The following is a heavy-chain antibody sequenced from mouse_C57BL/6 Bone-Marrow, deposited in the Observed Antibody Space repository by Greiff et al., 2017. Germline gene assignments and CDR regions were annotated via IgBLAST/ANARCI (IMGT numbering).Heavy chain of an antibody. J-gene: IGHJ3*01. Sequence: QVQLKQPGAELVKPGASVKMSCKASGYTFTSYWIPWVKQRPGQGLEWIGDIYPGSGSTNSNEKFKSKAKLTVDPSSSTSYMQRSSLTSEDTAVYDRAREGIYDDYSGFAYWGQGTLVTVSA. V-gene: IGHV1-55*01. CDR2: IYPGSGST. CDR3: AREGIYDDYSGFAY. D-gene: IGHD2-4*01. CDR1: GYTFTSYW.